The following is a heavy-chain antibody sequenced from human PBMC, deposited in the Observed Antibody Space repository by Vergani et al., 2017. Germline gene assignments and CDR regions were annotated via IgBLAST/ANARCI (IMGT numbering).Heavy chain of an antibody. V-gene: IGHV4-34*01. Sequence: QVQLQQWGAGLLKPSETLSLTCAVYGRSFSGYYWSWIRQPPGKGLEWIGEINHSGSTNYNPSLKSRVTISVDTSKNQFSLKLSSVTAADTAVYYCARGPEYSYVDYWGQGTLVTVSS. CDR2: INHSGST. CDR1: GRSFSGYY. D-gene: IGHD1-14*01. J-gene: IGHJ4*02. CDR3: ARGPEYSYVDY.